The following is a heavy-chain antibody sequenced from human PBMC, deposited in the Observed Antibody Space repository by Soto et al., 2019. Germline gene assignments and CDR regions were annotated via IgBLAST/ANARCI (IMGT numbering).Heavy chain of an antibody. V-gene: IGHV4-39*01. J-gene: IGHJ4*02. CDR3: AAGATGNYYDSSGPFDY. Sequence: SETLSLTCTVSGGSINSSIFYWGWIRQPPGKGLEWIGSIYYGGITYYNPSLKSRVTISVDTSKNQFSLKLISVTAADTAVYYCAAGATGNYYDSSGPFDYWGQGTLVTVSS. CDR1: GGSINSSIFY. D-gene: IGHD3-22*01. CDR2: IYYGGIT.